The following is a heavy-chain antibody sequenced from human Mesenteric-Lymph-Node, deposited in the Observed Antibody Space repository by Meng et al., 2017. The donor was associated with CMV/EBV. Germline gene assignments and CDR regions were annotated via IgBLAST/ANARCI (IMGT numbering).Heavy chain of an antibody. D-gene: IGHD4-23*01. Sequence: QVQLQQWGRGLLKPSETLSLTCAVYGGSFSGYYWSWIRQPPGKGLEWIGEINHSGSTNYNPSLKSRVTISVDTSKNQFSLKLSSVTAADTAVYYCARHQRWLKSEGGFNYWGQGTLVTASS. CDR2: INHSGST. CDR3: ARHQRWLKSEGGFNY. CDR1: GGSFSGYY. V-gene: IGHV4-34*01. J-gene: IGHJ4*02.